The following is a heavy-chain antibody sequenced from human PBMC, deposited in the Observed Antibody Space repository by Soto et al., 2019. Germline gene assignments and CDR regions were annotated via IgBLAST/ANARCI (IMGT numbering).Heavy chain of an antibody. CDR2: IDPSDSYT. J-gene: IGHJ6*02. V-gene: IGHV5-10-1*01. CDR1: GYSFTSYW. Sequence: GESLKISCKGSGYSFTSYWISWVRQMPGKGLEWMGRIDPSDSYTNYSPSFQGHVTISADKSISTAYLQWSSLKASDTAMYYCASNYYYDSSGGYGMDVRGQGTTVTVSS. D-gene: IGHD3-22*01. CDR3: ASNYYYDSSGGYGMDV.